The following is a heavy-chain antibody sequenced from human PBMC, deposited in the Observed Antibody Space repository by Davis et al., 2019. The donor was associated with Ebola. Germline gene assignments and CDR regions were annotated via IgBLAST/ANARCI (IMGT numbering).Heavy chain of an antibody. J-gene: IGHJ4*02. V-gene: IGHV3-43*02. D-gene: IGHD3-3*01. CDR2: ISGDGRYT. CDR1: GLILTDYN. CDR3: ARSAYRTSLDY. Sequence: PRGSLRLSCAASGLILTDYNMFCVRPAPGKRLGWVSLISGDGRYTYYEDSVKGRFTISRDNSGNSLCLEMNSLRPEDSGTYFCARSAYRTSLDYWGQGTLVTVSS.